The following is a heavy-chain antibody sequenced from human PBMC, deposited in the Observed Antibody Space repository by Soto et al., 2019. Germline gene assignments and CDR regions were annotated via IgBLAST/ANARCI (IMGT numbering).Heavy chain of an antibody. J-gene: IGHJ4*02. CDR3: VRRVTAFDY. CDR1: GFSLTTSGVG. CDR2: IYWDGDE. V-gene: IGHV2-5*02. D-gene: IGHD2-21*02. Sequence: QISLKESGPPLVKPTQTLTLTCTFSGFSLTTSGVGVGWIRQPPGKAPEWLALIYWDGDERYRPSLNSRLTITKDTSKNQVVLTMTNMDPVDTATYYCVRRVTAFDYWGQGLLVTVSS.